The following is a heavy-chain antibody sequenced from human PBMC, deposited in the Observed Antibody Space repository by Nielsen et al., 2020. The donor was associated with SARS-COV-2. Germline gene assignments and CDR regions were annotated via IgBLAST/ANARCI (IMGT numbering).Heavy chain of an antibody. D-gene: IGHD3-3*01. CDR2: INPNSGGT. CDR3: ARGGTIFGVVTRRGAFDI. V-gene: IGHV1-2*06. J-gene: IGHJ3*02. Sequence: WVRQAPGQGREWMGRINPNSGGTNYAQKFQGRVTITRDTSASTAYMELSSLRSEDTAVYYCARGGTIFGVVTRRGAFDIWGQGTMVTVSS.